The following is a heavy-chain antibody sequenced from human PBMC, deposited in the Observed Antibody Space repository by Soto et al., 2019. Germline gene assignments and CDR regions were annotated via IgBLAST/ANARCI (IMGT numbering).Heavy chain of an antibody. CDR2: ISVSGIRT. D-gene: IGHD4-4*01. Sequence: GGSLRLSCAASGFTFSSYAMNWVRQAPGKGLLWVLGISVSGIRTYYADSVKGRFTISRDNYKNTLYLQMNSLRAEDTVVYYCAKDEGDYYSNYPDYWGQGSPVTVSS. V-gene: IGHV3-23*01. CDR3: AKDEGDYYSNYPDY. J-gene: IGHJ4*02. CDR1: GFTFSSYA.